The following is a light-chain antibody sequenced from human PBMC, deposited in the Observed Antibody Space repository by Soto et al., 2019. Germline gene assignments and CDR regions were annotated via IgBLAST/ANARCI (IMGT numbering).Light chain of an antibody. CDR3: QEFDHPPPLI. V-gene: IGKV1-33*01. Sequence: DMRLTQSPSSLSASIGDRVTITRQASHDIATYLNWYQQKPGKPPKLLIYDASTLEKGVPSRFSGSGSGTDFTFTIFTLQPEDFATYYCQEFDHPPPLIFGGGTKVEMK. J-gene: IGKJ4*01. CDR2: DAS. CDR1: HDIATY.